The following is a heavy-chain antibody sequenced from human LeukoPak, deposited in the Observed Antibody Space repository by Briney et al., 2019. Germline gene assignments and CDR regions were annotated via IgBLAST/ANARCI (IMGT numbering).Heavy chain of an antibody. CDR3: AKGYYDYVWGSYYFDY. CDR1: GFTFSSYG. J-gene: IGHJ4*02. CDR2: IRYDGSNK. V-gene: IGHV3-30*02. D-gene: IGHD3-16*01. Sequence: PGGSLRLSCAASGFTFSSYGMHWVRQAPGKGLEWVAFIRYDGSNKYYVDSVKGRFTIPRDNSKNTLYLQMNSLRAEDTAVYYCAKGYYDYVWGSYYFDYWGQGTLVTVSS.